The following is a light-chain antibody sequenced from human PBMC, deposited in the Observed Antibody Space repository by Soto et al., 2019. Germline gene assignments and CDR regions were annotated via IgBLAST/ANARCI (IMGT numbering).Light chain of an antibody. CDR3: QQYGSSPYT. J-gene: IGKJ2*01. Sequence: DIQMTQSPSSLSASVGDRVTITCRASQSISNYLNWYQHKPGKAPNLLIYAASSLQSGVPSRFSGRGSGTDFTLTISSLQPEDFAVYYCQQYGSSPYTFGQGTKLEIK. CDR1: QSISNY. V-gene: IGKV1-39*01. CDR2: AAS.